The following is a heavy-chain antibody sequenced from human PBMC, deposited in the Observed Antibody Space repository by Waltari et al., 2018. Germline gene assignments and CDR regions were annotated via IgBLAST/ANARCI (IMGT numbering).Heavy chain of an antibody. CDR1: GFTFGDYA. CDR3: ARVGNWNDGSLVDY. CDR2: IRSKAYGGTT. D-gene: IGHD1-20*01. Sequence: EVQLVESGGGLVQPGRSLRLSCTASGFTFGDYAMSWVRQAPGKGLEWVGFIRSKAYGGTTEYAASVKGRFTISRDDSKSIAYLQMNSLRAEDTAVYYCARVGNWNDGSLVDYWGQGTLVIVSS. V-gene: IGHV3-49*04. J-gene: IGHJ4*02.